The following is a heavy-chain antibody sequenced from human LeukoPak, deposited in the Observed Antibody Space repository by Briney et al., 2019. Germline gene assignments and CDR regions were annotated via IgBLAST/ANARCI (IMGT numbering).Heavy chain of an antibody. Sequence: SETLSLTCAVYGGSFSGYYWSWIRQPPGKGLEWIGEINHSGSTNYNPSLKSRVTISVDTSKNQFSLKLSSVTAADTAVYYCARYCSSTSCYEYTFDIWGRGTMVTVSS. CDR3: ARYCSSTSCYEYTFDI. CDR1: GGSFSGYY. V-gene: IGHV4-34*01. J-gene: IGHJ3*02. D-gene: IGHD2-2*01. CDR2: INHSGST.